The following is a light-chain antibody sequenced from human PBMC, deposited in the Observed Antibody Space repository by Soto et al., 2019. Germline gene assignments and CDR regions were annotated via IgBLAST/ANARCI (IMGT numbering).Light chain of an antibody. CDR2: NVN. CDR3: CSFAGTLHVV. Sequence: LTQPRSVYGSPGQSVTISCTGTSSDVGGSNYVSWYQQHPGKAPELMIYNVNKRPSGVPDRFSGSKSGNTASLTISGLQAEDEDDYYCCSFAGTLHVVFGGGTKVTV. CDR1: SSDVGGSNY. V-gene: IGLV2-11*01. J-gene: IGLJ2*01.